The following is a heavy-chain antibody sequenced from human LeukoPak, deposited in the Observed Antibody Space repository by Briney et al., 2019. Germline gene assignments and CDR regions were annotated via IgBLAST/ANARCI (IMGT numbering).Heavy chain of an antibody. Sequence: GGSLRLSCAASGFTFDDYATHWVRQAPGKGLEWVSGISWNSGSIGYADSVKGRFTISRDNAKNSLYLQMNSLRAEDTALYYCAKDRLDYGDYSGDAFDIWGQGTMVTVSS. D-gene: IGHD4-17*01. CDR2: ISWNSGSI. J-gene: IGHJ3*02. CDR1: GFTFDDYA. CDR3: AKDRLDYGDYSGDAFDI. V-gene: IGHV3-9*01.